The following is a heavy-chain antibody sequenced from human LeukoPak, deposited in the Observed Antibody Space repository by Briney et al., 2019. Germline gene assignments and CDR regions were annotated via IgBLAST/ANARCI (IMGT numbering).Heavy chain of an antibody. CDR3: SRLPAGSGSYYFDY. CDR2: INPNSGGT. V-gene: IGHV1-2*02. D-gene: IGHD3-22*01. J-gene: IGHJ4*02. Sequence: ASVKVSCKASGYTFTGYYMHWVRQAPGQGLEWMEWINPNSGGTNYAQKFQGRVTMTRDTSISTAYMELSRLRSDDTAVYYCSRLPAGSGSYYFDYWGQGTLVTVSS. CDR1: GYTFTGYY.